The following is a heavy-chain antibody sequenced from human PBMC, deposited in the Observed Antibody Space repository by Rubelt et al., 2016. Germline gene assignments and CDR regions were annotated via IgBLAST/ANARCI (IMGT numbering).Heavy chain of an antibody. Sequence: QVQLQQWGAGLLKPSETLSLTCAVYGGSFSGYYWSWIRQPPGKGLEWIGEINHSGSTNYTPSLKSRVTISGATSKNQFALKLSSVTAADTAVYYCARGLARAAAAPRRLWFDPWGQGTLVTVSS. D-gene: IGHD6-13*01. CDR3: ARGLARAAAAPRRLWFDP. CDR1: GGSFSGYY. CDR2: INHSGST. V-gene: IGHV4-34*01. J-gene: IGHJ5*02.